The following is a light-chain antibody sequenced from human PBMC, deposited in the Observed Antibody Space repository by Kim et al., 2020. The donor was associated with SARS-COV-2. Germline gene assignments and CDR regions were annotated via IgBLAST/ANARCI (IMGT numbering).Light chain of an antibody. CDR1: QSVSNNF. J-gene: IGKJ1*01. Sequence: EIVLTQSPGTLSLSPGERATLSCRASQSVSNNFLAWYQQKPGQAPRLLIYGASSRATSIPDRFSGSGSATDFTLTISRLEPEDFAVYYCQQYGSSPRTFGQGTKVDIK. CDR3: QQYGSSPRT. V-gene: IGKV3-20*01. CDR2: GAS.